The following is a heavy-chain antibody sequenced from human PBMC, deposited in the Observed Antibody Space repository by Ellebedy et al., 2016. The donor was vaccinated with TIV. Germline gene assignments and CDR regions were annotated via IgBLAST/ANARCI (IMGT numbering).Heavy chain of an antibody. CDR1: GFTFSSYA. D-gene: IGHD5-12*01. J-gene: IGHJ4*02. V-gene: IGHV3-23*01. CDR2: ISRNGGGT. CDR3: ATERSGYDFDY. Sequence: GESLKISCAASGFTFSSYAMGWVRQAPGKGLEWVSTISRNGGGTYYAGSVEGRFTVSRDNSKNTLYLQMNSLRTEDTAVYYCATERSGYDFDYWGQGTLVTVSA.